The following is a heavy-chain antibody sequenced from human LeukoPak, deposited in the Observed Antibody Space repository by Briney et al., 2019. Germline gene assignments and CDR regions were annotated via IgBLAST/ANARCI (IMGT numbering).Heavy chain of an antibody. CDR3: ARDQEGFDY. J-gene: IGHJ4*02. CDR1: GYTFTSNY. V-gene: IGHV1-46*01. CDR2: IYPRDGST. Sequence: ASVKVSCKASGYTFTSNYIHWVRQAPGQGLGWMGMIYPRDGSTSYAQKFQGRVTVTRDTSTSTVHMELSGLRSEDTAVYYCARDQEGFDYWGQGTLITVSS.